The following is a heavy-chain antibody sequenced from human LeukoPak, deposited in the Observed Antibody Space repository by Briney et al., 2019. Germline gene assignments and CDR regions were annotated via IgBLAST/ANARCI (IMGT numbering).Heavy chain of an antibody. V-gene: IGHV4-39*07. J-gene: IGHJ4*02. CDR3: ARKFTGSYSNYFDY. CDR2: IGSLYYSGSP. Sequence: PSETLSLTCTVSGGSIISSSHYWDWIRQPPGKGLEWIGSIGSLYYSGSPYYNPSLKSRVTISVDKSKNQFSLKLSSVTAADTAVYYCARKFTGSYSNYFDYWGQGTLVTVSS. D-gene: IGHD3-10*01. CDR1: GGSIISSSHY.